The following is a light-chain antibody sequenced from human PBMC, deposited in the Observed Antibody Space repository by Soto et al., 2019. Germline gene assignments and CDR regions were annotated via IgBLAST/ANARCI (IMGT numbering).Light chain of an antibody. V-gene: IGKV1-5*01. J-gene: IGKJ4*01. CDR1: HSISNW. Sequence: DFQLTQSPSTLSASVGDRVTITCRASHSISNWLAWYQQKPGKAPKFLIYDASTLETSGSGTEFTLTISSQQPDDFATYYFQQYNMFSVHFGGGTKVEIK. CDR3: QQYNMFSVH. CDR2: DAS.